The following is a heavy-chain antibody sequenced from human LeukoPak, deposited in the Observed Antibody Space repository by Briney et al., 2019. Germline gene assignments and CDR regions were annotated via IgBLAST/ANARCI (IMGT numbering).Heavy chain of an antibody. CDR2: ISGSGGST. D-gene: IGHD3-16*02. Sequence: GGSLRLSCAASGFTFSSYAMSWVRQAPGKGLEWVSAISGSGGSTYYADSVKGRFTISRDNSKNTLYLQMNSLRAEDTAVYYCAKSYDYVWGSYRPYLGFDYWGQGTLVTVSS. V-gene: IGHV3-23*01. J-gene: IGHJ4*02. CDR3: AKSYDYVWGSYRPYLGFDY. CDR1: GFTFSSYA.